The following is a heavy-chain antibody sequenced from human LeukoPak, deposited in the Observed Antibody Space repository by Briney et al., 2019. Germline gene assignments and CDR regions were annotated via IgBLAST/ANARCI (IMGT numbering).Heavy chain of an antibody. CDR1: GGSISSSSYY. J-gene: IGHJ5*02. CDR3: ARHMGIAARPDWFDP. CDR2: IYYSGST. D-gene: IGHD6-6*01. Sequence: SETLSLTCTVSGGSISSSSYYWGWIRQPPGKGLEWIGSIYYSGSTYYNPSLKSRVTISVDTSKNQFSLKLSSVTAADTAVYYCARHMGIAARPDWFDPWGQGTLVTVSS. V-gene: IGHV4-39*01.